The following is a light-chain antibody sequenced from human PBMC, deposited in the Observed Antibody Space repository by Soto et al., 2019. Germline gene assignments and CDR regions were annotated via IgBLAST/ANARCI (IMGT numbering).Light chain of an antibody. J-gene: IGKJ1*01. Sequence: VMTQSPSTLSLSPRERSTLSCRASQSVGSNVAWYQQRPGQAPRLVIYGASTRATGIPGRFSGSWSGTEFTLTISSLQSEDFATYFCQQYDRWPPKTFGQGAKVDIK. CDR3: QQYDRWPPKT. V-gene: IGKV3-15*01. CDR1: QSVGSN. CDR2: GAS.